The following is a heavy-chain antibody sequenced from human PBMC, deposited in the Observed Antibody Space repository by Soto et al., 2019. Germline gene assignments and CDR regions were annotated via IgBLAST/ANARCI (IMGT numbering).Heavy chain of an antibody. D-gene: IGHD4-17*01. CDR1: GGSISSYY. CDR2: IYYSGST. Sequence: SETLSLTCTVSGGSISSYYWSWIRQPPGKGLEWIGYIYYSGSTNYNPSLKSRVTISVDTSKNQFSLKLSSVTAADTAVYYWARGFYGDYVFDTGGHPIGIWGQGTMVTVSS. J-gene: IGHJ3*02. V-gene: IGHV4-59*01. CDR3: ARGFYGDYVFDTGGHPIGI.